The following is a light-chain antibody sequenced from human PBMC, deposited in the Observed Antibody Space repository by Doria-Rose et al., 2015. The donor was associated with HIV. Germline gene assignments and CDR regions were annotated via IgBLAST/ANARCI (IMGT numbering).Light chain of an antibody. CDR3: QQYYSYPRA. CDR1: QGIGSY. V-gene: IGKV1-8*01. Sequence: SFSASTGDRVTITCRASQGIGSYLAWYQQKPGKAPNLLIYAASTLQSGVPSRFGGSGSGTDFTLTISCLQSEDFATYYCQQYYSYPRAFGQGTRLEIK. J-gene: IGKJ5*01. CDR2: AAS.